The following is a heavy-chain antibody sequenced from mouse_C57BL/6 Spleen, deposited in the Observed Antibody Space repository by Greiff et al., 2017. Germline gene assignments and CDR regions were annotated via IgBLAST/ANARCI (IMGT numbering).Heavy chain of an antibody. CDR3: TRSGSSDY. Sequence: QVQLKESGAELVRPGASVTLSCKASGYTFTDYEMHWVKQTPVHGLEWIGAIDPETGGTAYNQKFKGKAILTADKSSSTAYMELRSLTSEDSAVYYCTRSGSSDYWGQGTTLTVSS. CDR2: IDPETGGT. J-gene: IGHJ2*01. CDR1: GYTFTDYE. D-gene: IGHD3-1*01. V-gene: IGHV1-15*01.